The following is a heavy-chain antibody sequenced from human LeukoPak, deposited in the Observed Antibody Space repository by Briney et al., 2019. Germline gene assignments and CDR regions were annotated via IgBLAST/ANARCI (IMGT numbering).Heavy chain of an antibody. CDR1: GFTFSSYG. J-gene: IGHJ4*02. CDR3: AKDGLNYGDLLGPRY. V-gene: IGHV3-23*01. D-gene: IGHD4-17*01. Sequence: GGTLRLSCAASGFTFSSYGMRWVRQAPGKGLEWVSAISGSGGSTYYADSVKGRFTISRDNSKNTLYLQMNSLRAEDTAVYYCAKDGLNYGDLLGPRYWGQGTLVTVSS. CDR2: ISGSGGST.